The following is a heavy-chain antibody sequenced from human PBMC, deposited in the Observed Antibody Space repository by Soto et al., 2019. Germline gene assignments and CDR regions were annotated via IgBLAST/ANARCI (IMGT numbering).Heavy chain of an antibody. CDR1: GGSLSGYY. V-gene: IGHV4-34*01. CDR3: ARGQEGVVATH. D-gene: IGHD5-12*01. Sequence: QVQLQQWGAGLLKPSETLSLNCAVTGGSLSGYYWSWIRQPPGKGLEWIGEVKDGGHTNYSPSLRGRVTISSDTSKTQFSLRLNSVTAADTGVYYCARGQEGVVATHWDQGSLVTVSS. CDR2: VKDGGHT. J-gene: IGHJ4*02.